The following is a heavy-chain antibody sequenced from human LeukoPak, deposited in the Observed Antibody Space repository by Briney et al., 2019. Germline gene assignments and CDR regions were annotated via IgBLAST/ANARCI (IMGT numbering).Heavy chain of an antibody. CDR2: FHNSGTS. CDR1: DDPLNDYY. CDR3: TRGAGWLIDY. V-gene: IGHV4-59*01. D-gene: IGHD3-16*01. J-gene: IGHJ4*02. Sequence: SETLSPTRPFSDDPLNDYYPGGIRQPPGEGLEWIGYFHNSGTSTYNPSLKSRVTISADTSKNQFSLKLNSLTTADTAVYYCTRGAGWLIDYWGQGILVTVSS.